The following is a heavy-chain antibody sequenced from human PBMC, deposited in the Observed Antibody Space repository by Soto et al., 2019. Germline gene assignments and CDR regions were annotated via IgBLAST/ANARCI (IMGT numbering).Heavy chain of an antibody. CDR2: ISFDGSTE. CDR3: ARSRHGSGSYTHFYYGLDV. Sequence: QVQLVESGGGVVQPGRSLRLSCAASGFTFISYAMHWVRQAPGKGLEWVAVISFDGSTEYYADSVKGRFTISRDNSKNAVYLQMNSLRSEHTAVYYCARSRHGSGSYTHFYYGLDVWGQGTTVTVSS. D-gene: IGHD3-10*01. J-gene: IGHJ6*02. CDR1: GFTFISYA. V-gene: IGHV3-30-3*01.